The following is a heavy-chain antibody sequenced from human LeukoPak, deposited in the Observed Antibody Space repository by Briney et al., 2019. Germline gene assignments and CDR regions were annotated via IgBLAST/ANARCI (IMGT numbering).Heavy chain of an antibody. CDR3: ARADGSGSFYGMDV. CDR2: INPNSGGT. J-gene: IGHJ6*02. D-gene: IGHD3-10*01. Sequence: ASVKVSCKASGYTFTGYYMHWVRQAPGQGLEWMGWINPNSGGTNYAQKFQGRVTMTRDTSISTAYMELSRLRSDDTAVYYCARADGSGSFYGMDVWGQGTTVTVSS. CDR1: GYTFTGYY. V-gene: IGHV1-2*02.